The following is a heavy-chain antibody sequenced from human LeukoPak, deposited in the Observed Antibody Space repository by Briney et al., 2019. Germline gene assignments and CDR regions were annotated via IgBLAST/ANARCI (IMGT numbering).Heavy chain of an antibody. CDR1: GYSISSGYY. J-gene: IGHJ3*02. Sequence: SETLSLTCTVSGYSISSGYYWGWIRQPPGKGLEWIGTIYQSGSTYFNPSLKSRVTISVDTSKNQFSLKLSSVTAADTAVYYCARTYYYGSGSYYDSRDAFDIWGQGTTVTVSS. CDR2: IYQSGST. V-gene: IGHV4-38-2*02. D-gene: IGHD3-10*01. CDR3: ARTYYYGSGSYYDSRDAFDI.